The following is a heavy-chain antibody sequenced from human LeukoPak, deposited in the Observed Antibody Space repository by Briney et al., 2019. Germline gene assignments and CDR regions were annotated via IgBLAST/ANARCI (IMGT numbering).Heavy chain of an antibody. CDR3: ARGRVVVVAASYYYGMDV. J-gene: IGHJ6*02. CDR2: INHSGST. Sequence: SETLSLTCAVYGGSFRGYYWSWIRQPPGKGLEWIGEINHSGSTNYNPSLKSRVTISADTSKNQFSLKLSSVTAADTAVYYCARGRVVVVAASYYYGMDVWGQGTTVTVSS. V-gene: IGHV4-34*01. CDR1: GGSFRGYY. D-gene: IGHD2-15*01.